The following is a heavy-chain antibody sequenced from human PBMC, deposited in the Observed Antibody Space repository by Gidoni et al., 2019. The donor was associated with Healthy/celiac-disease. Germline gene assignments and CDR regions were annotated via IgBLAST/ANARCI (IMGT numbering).Heavy chain of an antibody. Sequence: QVQLQQWGAGLLKPSETLSLTCAVYGGSFSGYYWSWIRQPPGKGLEWIGEINHSGSTNYNPSLKSRVTISVDTSKNQFSLKLSSVTAADTAVYYCARGSPASGWYIWFDPWGQGTLVTVSS. D-gene: IGHD6-19*01. CDR1: GGSFSGYY. CDR3: ARGSPASGWYIWFDP. V-gene: IGHV4-34*01. CDR2: INHSGST. J-gene: IGHJ5*02.